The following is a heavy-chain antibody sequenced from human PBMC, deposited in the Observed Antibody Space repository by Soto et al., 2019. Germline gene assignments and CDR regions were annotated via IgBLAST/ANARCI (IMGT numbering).Heavy chain of an antibody. CDR2: IYYSGST. D-gene: IGHD3-16*01. J-gene: IGHJ4*02. CDR3: AKDRLAGGFDY. CDR1: GGSGSSGSYY. V-gene: IGHV4-61*01. Sequence: SETLSLTCTVSGGSGSSGSYYRSWIRQPPGKGLEWIGYIYYSGSTNYNPSLKSRVTISVDTSKNQFSLKLSSVTAADTAVYYCAKDRLAGGFDYWGQGILVTVSS.